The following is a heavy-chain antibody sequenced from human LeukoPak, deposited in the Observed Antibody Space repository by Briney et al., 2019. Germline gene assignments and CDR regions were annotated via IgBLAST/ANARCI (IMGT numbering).Heavy chain of an antibody. CDR3: ARLVGVYDSSPFDY. CDR2: IYYSGST. V-gene: IGHV4-59*01. CDR1: GGSLSSYY. D-gene: IGHD3-22*01. Sequence: SETLSLTCTVSGGSLSSYYWSWIRQPPGKGLEWIGYIYYSGSTNYNPSLKSRVTISVDTSKNQLSLKLSSVTAADTAVYYCARLVGVYDSSPFDYWGQGTLVTVSS. J-gene: IGHJ4*02.